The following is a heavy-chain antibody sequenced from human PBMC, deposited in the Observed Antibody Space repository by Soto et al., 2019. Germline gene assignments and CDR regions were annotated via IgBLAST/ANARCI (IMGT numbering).Heavy chain of an antibody. V-gene: IGHV4-34*01. J-gene: IGHJ5*02. CDR1: GGVFSGFF. Sequence: PSETLSLTCGVQGGVFSGFFWSWIRQPPGKGLEWIGEIHHSGRTHYTPSLKSRVTMSADTPNKQFSLTLTSVTAADTAVYYCARSRPRCDGDTCYHHLDTWGQGALVTVYS. CDR3: ARSRPRCDGDTCYHHLDT. CDR2: IHHSGRT. D-gene: IGHD4-17*01.